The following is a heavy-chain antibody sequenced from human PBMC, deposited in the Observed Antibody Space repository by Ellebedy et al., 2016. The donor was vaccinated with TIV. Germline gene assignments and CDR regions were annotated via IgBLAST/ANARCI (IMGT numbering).Heavy chain of an antibody. Sequence: SETLSLTCTVPGYFISDGYYWGWIRQPPGKGLEWIGSGYHSGSTFYNPSLKSRVSISVDTTKNQFSLRLASVTAADTAVYYCARDGTVLVPAADMDVWGKGTTVTVSS. V-gene: IGHV4-38-2*02. CDR3: ARDGTVLVPAADMDV. CDR2: GYHSGST. CDR1: GYFISDGYY. J-gene: IGHJ6*03. D-gene: IGHD2-2*01.